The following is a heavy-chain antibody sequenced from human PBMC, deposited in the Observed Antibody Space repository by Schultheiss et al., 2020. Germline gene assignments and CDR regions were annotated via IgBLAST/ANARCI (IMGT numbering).Heavy chain of an antibody. V-gene: IGHV4-61*01. D-gene: IGHD1-26*01. Sequence: SETLSLTCTVSGGSISSGSYYWSWIRQPPGKGLEWIGEINHSGSTNYNPSLKSRVTISVDTSKNQFSLKLSSVTAADTAVYYCRGSLSEVGPESYFDSWGQGTLVTVSS. J-gene: IGHJ4*02. CDR3: RGSLSEVGPESYFDS. CDR2: INHSGST. CDR1: GGSISSGSYY.